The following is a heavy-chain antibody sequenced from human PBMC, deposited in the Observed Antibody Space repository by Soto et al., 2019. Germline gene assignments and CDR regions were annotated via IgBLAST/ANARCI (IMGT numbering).Heavy chain of an antibody. Sequence: GSLRLSCAASGFTFSDYYMSWIRQAPGKGLEWVSYISSSGSTIYYADSVEGRFTISRDNAKNSLYLQMNSLRAEDTAVYYCARNDARGYSGYDAFDIWGQGTMVTVSS. V-gene: IGHV3-11*01. CDR3: ARNDARGYSGYDAFDI. J-gene: IGHJ3*02. CDR1: GFTFSDYY. CDR2: ISSSGSTI. D-gene: IGHD5-12*01.